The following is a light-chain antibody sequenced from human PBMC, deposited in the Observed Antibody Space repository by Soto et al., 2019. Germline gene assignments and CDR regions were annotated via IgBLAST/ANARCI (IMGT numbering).Light chain of an antibody. CDR2: WAS. CDR1: QSVSSNNKNY. CDR3: QQYYSPPVT. J-gene: IGKJ4*01. V-gene: IGKV4-1*01. Sequence: DIVMTQSPDSLAVSLGERATINCKSSQSVSSNNKNYLTWYQLKPGQPPKLLIYWASTRESGVPDRFTGSGSGKDFSLTIGSLQAEDVAVYYCQQYYSPPVTFGGGTKVEIK.